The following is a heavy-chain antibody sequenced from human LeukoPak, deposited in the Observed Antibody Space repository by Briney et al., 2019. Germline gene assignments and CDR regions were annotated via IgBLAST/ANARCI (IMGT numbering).Heavy chain of an antibody. Sequence: SETLSLTCAVYGGSFSGYYWSWIRQPPGKGLEWIGEINHSGSTNYNPSLKSRVTISVDTSKNQFSLKLSSVTAADTAVYYCARGARRTFDYWGQGTLVTVSS. CDR2: INHSGST. V-gene: IGHV4-34*01. CDR3: ARGARRTFDY. J-gene: IGHJ4*02. D-gene: IGHD3/OR15-3a*01. CDR1: GGSFSGYY.